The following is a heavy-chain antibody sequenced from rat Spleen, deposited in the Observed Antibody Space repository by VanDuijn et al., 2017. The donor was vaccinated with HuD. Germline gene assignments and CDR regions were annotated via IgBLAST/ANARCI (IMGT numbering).Heavy chain of an antibody. V-gene: IGHV5-46*01. CDR3: ARGGNNYGWFAY. CDR1: GFTFSSFP. D-gene: IGHD1-10*01. Sequence: EVQLVESGGGLVQPGRSLKLSCAASGFTFSSFPMAWVRQAPKKGLEWVASISSGGGGTYSPDSVKGSCTISRDNAKSILYLQMDSMRSEDTASYYCARGGNNYGWFAYWGQGVMVTVSS. CDR2: ISSGGGGT. J-gene: IGHJ2*01.